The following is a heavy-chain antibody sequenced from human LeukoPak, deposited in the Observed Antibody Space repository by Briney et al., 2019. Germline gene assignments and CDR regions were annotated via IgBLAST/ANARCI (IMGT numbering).Heavy chain of an antibody. J-gene: IGHJ5*02. CDR1: GGSISSSSYY. CDR3: ARRYYGSGSYP. V-gene: IGHV4-39*07. D-gene: IGHD3-10*01. Sequence: SETLSLTCTVSGGSISSSSYYWAWIRQPPGKGLEWIGNIYYSGNTYYNPSLKSRVTISVDTSKNQFSLKLSSVTAADTAVYYCARRYYGSGSYPWGQGTLVTVSS. CDR2: IYYSGNT.